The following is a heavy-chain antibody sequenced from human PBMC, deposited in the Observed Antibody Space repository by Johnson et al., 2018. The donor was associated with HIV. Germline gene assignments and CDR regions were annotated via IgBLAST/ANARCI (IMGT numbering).Heavy chain of an antibody. V-gene: IGHV3-23*04. CDR1: GFTFSSYA. D-gene: IGHD1-14*01. CDR3: AKDPYSRKDAFDI. J-gene: IGHJ3*02. Sequence: VQLVESGGGVVRPGRSLRLSCAASGFTFSSYAMSWVRQAPGKGLEWVSAISGSGGSTYYADSVKGRFTISRDNSKNTLYLQMNSLRAEDTAVYYCAKDPYSRKDAFDIWGQGTMVTVSS. CDR2: ISGSGGST.